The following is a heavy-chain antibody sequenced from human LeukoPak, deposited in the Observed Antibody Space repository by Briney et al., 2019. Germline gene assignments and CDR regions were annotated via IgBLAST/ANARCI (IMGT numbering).Heavy chain of an antibody. D-gene: IGHD2-2*02. CDR2: FKTNSGQV. J-gene: IGHJ4*02. CDR3: ARSIPDYTRFDY. CDR1: GFTFSAYA. Sequence: GGSLRLSCVAPGFTFSAYAMNWVRLAPGKGLEWVSAFKTNSGQVYYAESVRGRFTISRDNSKNTVYLQMSSLRAEDTALYYCARSIPDYTRFDYWGQGALVTVSP. V-gene: IGHV3-23*01.